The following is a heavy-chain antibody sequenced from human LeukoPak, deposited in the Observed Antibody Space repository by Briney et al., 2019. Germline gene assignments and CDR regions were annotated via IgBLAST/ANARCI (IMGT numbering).Heavy chain of an antibody. J-gene: IGHJ4*02. CDR1: GGSISSYY. CDR2: IYYSGST. D-gene: IGHD1-1*01. V-gene: IGHV4-59*01. CDR3: ARGEPTGA. Sequence: SETLTLTCTVSGGSISSYYWSWIRQPPGKGLEWIGYIYYSGSTNYNPSLKSRVTISVDTSKNQFSLKLSSVTAADTAVYYCARGEPTGAWGQGTLVTVSS.